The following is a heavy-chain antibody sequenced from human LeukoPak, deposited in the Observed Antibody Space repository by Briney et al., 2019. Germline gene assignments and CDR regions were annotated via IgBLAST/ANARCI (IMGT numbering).Heavy chain of an antibody. V-gene: IGHV4-39*07. CDR1: GGSIISSSAYY. CDR2: ISYRGST. CDR3: ASLYYDFWSGYPAYGMDV. Sequence: SETLSLTCTVSGGSIISSSAYYWGWIRQPPGKGLEWIGSISYRGSTYYNPSLQSRVTISVDTSKNQFSLKLSSVTAADTAVYYCASLYYDFWSGYPAYGMDVWGQGTTVTVSS. D-gene: IGHD3-3*01. J-gene: IGHJ6*02.